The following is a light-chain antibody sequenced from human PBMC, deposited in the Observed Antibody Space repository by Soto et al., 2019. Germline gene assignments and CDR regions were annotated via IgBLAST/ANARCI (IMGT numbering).Light chain of an antibody. CDR1: TGIKNA. V-gene: IGKV1-6*01. CDR3: LLDIKYPST. CDR2: GAP. J-gene: IGKJ1*01. Sequence: AIQMTQSPSSLSASVGDRVTISSRANTGIKNALRWYQQKPGKTHKVLIYGAPNEPSALQPRSRGSGPATDFTLAISSLQPEKSATYSCLLDIKYPSTFGQGT.